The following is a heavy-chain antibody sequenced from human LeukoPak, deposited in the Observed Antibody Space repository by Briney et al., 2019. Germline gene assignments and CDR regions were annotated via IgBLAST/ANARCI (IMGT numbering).Heavy chain of an antibody. CDR2: IYPGDSDT. V-gene: IGHV5-51*01. D-gene: IGHD1-26*01. Sequence: GESLNIPCKGSGYSFTSYWIGWVRQMPGKGLEWMGIIYPGDSDTRYSPSFQGQVTISADKSISTAYLQWSSLKASDTAMYYCARSGWELLSNDAFDIWGQGTMVTVSS. CDR3: ARSGWELLSNDAFDI. CDR1: GYSFTSYW. J-gene: IGHJ3*02.